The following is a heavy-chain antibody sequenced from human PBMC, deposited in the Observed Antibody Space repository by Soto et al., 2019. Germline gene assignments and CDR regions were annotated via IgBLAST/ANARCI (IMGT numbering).Heavy chain of an antibody. D-gene: IGHD3-10*01. CDR2: TNHSGNT. Sequence: SATLSLTCAVYGGSFSGYYRSCIRQPPGKGLEWIVETNHSGNTNYNPSLKSRVTISLDTSNKQFSLKLSSVTAANTAVYYCAIYGSGSYYIRTPWFDPWGQGSLVTVAS. V-gene: IGHV4-34*01. J-gene: IGHJ5*02. CDR1: GGSFSGYY. CDR3: AIYGSGSYYIRTPWFDP.